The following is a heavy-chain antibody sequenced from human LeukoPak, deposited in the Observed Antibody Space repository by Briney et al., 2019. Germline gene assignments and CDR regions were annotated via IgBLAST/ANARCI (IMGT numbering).Heavy chain of an antibody. CDR1: GFPYSRYG. J-gene: IGHJ3*02. CDR2: ISSSGTTF. CDR3: ARAQTIFWEFDGFDI. D-gene: IGHD3-9*01. V-gene: IGHV3-48*02. Sequence: PGGSLRLSCTVSGFPYSRYGMNCVRQAPGMGPEWVSHISSSGTTFYYADSVRGRFTVSRDNVKNSLSLQMSGLRDEDTAVYYCARAQTIFWEFDGFDIWGRGTKVTVSS.